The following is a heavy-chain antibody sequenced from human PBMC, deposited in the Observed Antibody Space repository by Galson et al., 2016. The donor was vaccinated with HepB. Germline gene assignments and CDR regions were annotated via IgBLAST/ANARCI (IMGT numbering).Heavy chain of an antibody. CDR1: GFTFSRYE. V-gene: IGHV3-48*03. CDR3: AGESYNRFDP. Sequence: SLRLSCAASGFTFSRYEMTWVRQAPGKGLEWLSYITSHSDRIYYADSAKGRFTISGDNGKNSLFLQMNSLRVEDTAIYYCAGESYNRFDPWGQGTLVTVSS. CDR2: ITSHSDRI. J-gene: IGHJ5*02.